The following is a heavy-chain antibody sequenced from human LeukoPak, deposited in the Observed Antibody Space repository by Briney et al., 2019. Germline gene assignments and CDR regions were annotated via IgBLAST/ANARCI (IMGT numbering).Heavy chain of an antibody. Sequence: PGGPLRLSCAASGFNFSSYAMSWVRQAPGKGLEWVSAISGSGGSTYYADSVKGRFTISRDNSKNTLYLQMNSLRAEDTAVYYCARRLCSSTSCYWFDPWGQGTLVTVSS. J-gene: IGHJ5*02. D-gene: IGHD2-2*01. CDR1: GFNFSSYA. CDR3: ARRLCSSTSCYWFDP. V-gene: IGHV3-23*01. CDR2: ISGSGGST.